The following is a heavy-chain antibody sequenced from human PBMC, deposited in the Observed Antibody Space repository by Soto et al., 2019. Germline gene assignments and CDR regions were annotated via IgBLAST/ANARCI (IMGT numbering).Heavy chain of an antibody. V-gene: IGHV3-74*02. CDR2: IKGDGSIT. CDR3: ARGVPDHYATDV. J-gene: IGHJ6*02. CDR1: EFTFSNYW. Sequence: EVQLVESGGGLVQPGGSLRLSCAASEFTFSNYWMHWVRQAPGKGLVWVSRIKGDGSITNYADSVKGRFTISRDNAKNTLFLQMDSVTAEDTAVYYCARGVPDHYATDVCGQGTTVTVSS.